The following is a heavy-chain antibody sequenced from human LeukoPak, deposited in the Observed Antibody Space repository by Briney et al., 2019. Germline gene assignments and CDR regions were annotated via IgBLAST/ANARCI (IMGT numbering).Heavy chain of an antibody. CDR2: ISSSGST. CDR1: GGSISSYY. D-gene: IGHD3-22*01. CDR3: ARGPYSYDSSGAFDI. Sequence: ASETLSLTCTVSGGSISSYYWSWIRQPAGKGLEWIGRISSSGSTNYNPSLKSRVTISVDTSKNQFSLKLSSVTAADTAVYFCARGPYSYDSSGAFDIWGQGTMVTVSS. J-gene: IGHJ3*02. V-gene: IGHV4-4*07.